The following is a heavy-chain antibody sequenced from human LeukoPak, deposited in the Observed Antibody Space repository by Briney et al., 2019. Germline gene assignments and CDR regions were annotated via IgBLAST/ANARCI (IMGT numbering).Heavy chain of an antibody. CDR1: GYSFTSYW. Sequence: GESLKISCKGSGYSFTSYWINWVRQMPGKGLEWMGRIDPSDSYTNYSPSFQGHVTISADKSISTAYLQWSSLKASDTAMYYCARCVTMVRGVITCAFDIWGQGTMVTVSS. D-gene: IGHD3-10*01. CDR2: IDPSDSYT. CDR3: ARCVTMVRGVITCAFDI. J-gene: IGHJ3*02. V-gene: IGHV5-10-1*01.